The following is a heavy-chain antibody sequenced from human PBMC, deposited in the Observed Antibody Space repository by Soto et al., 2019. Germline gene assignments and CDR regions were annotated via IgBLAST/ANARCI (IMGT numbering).Heavy chain of an antibody. Sequence: QVQLQESGPGLVKPSQTLSLTCTVSGGSITSGGHYWSWIRQHPGKGLEWIGYIYYSGSTYYNPSLKSRVTISIDTSKNHFYLKVRSVTVADTAVYYCARDQGGITIFGVPYGMDVWGQGTTVTVSS. V-gene: IGHV4-31*03. J-gene: IGHJ6*02. CDR1: GGSITSGGHY. D-gene: IGHD3-3*01. CDR3: ARDQGGITIFGVPYGMDV. CDR2: IYYSGST.